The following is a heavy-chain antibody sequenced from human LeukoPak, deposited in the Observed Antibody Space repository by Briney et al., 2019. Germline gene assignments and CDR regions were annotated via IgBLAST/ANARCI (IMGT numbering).Heavy chain of an antibody. J-gene: IGHJ4*02. CDR2: IYPADSDT. D-gene: IGHD5-24*01. CDR1: GYSFPDYW. Sequence: GESLKISCKGSGYSFPDYWIDWVRQMPGQGLEWMGIIYPADSDTRYSPSFQGQVTISADKSINTAYLQWSTLKASDTATYYCARRRGDGYNSPFAYWGQGTLVTVPS. CDR3: ARRRGDGYNSPFAY. V-gene: IGHV5-51*01.